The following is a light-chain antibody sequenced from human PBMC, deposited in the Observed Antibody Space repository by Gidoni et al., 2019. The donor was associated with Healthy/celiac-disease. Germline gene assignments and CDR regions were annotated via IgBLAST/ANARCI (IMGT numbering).Light chain of an antibody. CDR2: GAS. V-gene: IGKV3-15*01. J-gene: IGKJ1*01. CDR3: QQYNNWPPT. Sequence: EIVMTQSPATLSVSPGERATLSCRASQSVSSNLAWYQQKPGHAPRLLIYGASTRATGIPARFIGSGSGTEFTLTISSLQSEDFAVYYCQQYNNWPPTFGQGTKVEIK. CDR1: QSVSSN.